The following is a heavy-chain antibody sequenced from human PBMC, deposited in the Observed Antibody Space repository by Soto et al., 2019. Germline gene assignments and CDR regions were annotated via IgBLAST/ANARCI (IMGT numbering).Heavy chain of an antibody. CDR3: ARAGLRYFDWLSTFDY. J-gene: IGHJ4*02. CDR2: INHSGST. V-gene: IGHV4-34*01. D-gene: IGHD3-9*01. Sequence: QVQLQQWGAGLLKPSETLSLTCAVYGGSFSGYYWSWIRQPPGKGLEWIGEINHSGSTNYNPSLKGRVTISVDTSKNQFSLKLSSVTAADTAVYYCARAGLRYFDWLSTFDYWGQGTLVTVSS. CDR1: GGSFSGYY.